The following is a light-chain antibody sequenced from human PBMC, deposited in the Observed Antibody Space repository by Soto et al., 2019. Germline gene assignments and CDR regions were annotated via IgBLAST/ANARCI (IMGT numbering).Light chain of an antibody. V-gene: IGKV3-11*01. J-gene: IGKJ3*01. CDR2: DAS. CDR1: QSVSSY. Sequence: EIVLTQSPATLSLSPGDRATLSCRASQSVSSYVAWYQQKPGQAPRVLIYDASNRATGIPARFSGSGSGTVFTLTISSLEPEDSAVYYCQQRSDWPLTFGPGTKVDIK. CDR3: QQRSDWPLT.